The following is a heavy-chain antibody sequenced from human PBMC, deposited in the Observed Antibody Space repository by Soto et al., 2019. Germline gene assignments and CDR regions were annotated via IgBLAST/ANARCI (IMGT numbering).Heavy chain of an antibody. CDR3: ARGDYGTGAYPFPDFDY. D-gene: IGHD2-8*02. CDR1: GYSFTGYY. CDR2: INPDSGAT. V-gene: IGHV1-2*02. J-gene: IGHJ4*02. Sequence: HAHLVQSGAEVKRPGASLKVSCKASGYSFTGYYIHWVRQAPGQGLEWMGWINPDSGATNYAQNFQGRDTLTSDTSISTASMDLTSLTSDDTAVYYCARGDYGTGAYPFPDFDYWGQGTLVIVSS.